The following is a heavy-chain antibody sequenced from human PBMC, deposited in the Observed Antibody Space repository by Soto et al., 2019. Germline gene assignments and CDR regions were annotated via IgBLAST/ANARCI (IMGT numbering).Heavy chain of an antibody. Sequence: ASVQVSCKASGCTFTCYYMHWVRQAPGQGLEWMGWINPNSGGTNNAQKSQGWVTTTRDTSISTAYMALSSRRSYVTAVYYCATGCPDFDWLFRFDYWGQGTLVTVSS. J-gene: IGHJ4*02. D-gene: IGHD3-9*01. CDR3: ATGCPDFDWLFRFDY. CDR1: GCTFTCYY. CDR2: INPNSGGT. V-gene: IGHV1-2*04.